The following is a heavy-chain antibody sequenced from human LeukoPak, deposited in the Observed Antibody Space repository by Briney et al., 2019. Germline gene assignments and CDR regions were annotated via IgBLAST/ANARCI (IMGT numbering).Heavy chain of an antibody. V-gene: IGHV4-4*07. D-gene: IGHD3-22*01. CDR1: GGSISSYY. CDR3: ARVYSSGPGDY. CDR2: IYTSGST. Sequence: SETLSLTCTVSGGSISSYYWNWIRQPAGKGLEWIGRIYTSGSTNYNPSLKSRVTISVDTSKNQFSLKLNSVTAADTAVYYCARVYSSGPGDYWGQGTLVTVSS. J-gene: IGHJ4*02.